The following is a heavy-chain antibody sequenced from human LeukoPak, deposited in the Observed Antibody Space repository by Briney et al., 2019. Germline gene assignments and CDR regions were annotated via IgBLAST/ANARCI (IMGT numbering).Heavy chain of an antibody. Sequence: RAGGSLRLSCAASGFTFSSYSMNWVRQAPGKGLEWVSYISSSSGTIYYADSVKGRFTISRDNAKNSLYLQMNSLRAEDTAVYYCASRTGYSYWGQGTLVTVSS. J-gene: IGHJ4*02. D-gene: IGHD3-9*01. CDR2: ISSSSGTI. CDR3: ASRTGYSY. CDR1: GFTFSSYS. V-gene: IGHV3-48*01.